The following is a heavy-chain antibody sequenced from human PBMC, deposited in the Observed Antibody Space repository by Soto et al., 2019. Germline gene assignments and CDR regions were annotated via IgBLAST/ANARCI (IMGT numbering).Heavy chain of an antibody. V-gene: IGHV3-21*01. CDR2: ISSSSSYI. D-gene: IGHD3-10*01. J-gene: IGHJ4*02. Sequence: EVQLVESGGGLVKPGGSLRLSCAASGFTFSSYSMNWVRQAPGKGLEWVSSISSSSSYIYYADSVKGRFTISRDNAKNSLYLQMNSLRSEDTAVYYCARDTYYYGSGSYYNVIDEWGQGTLVTVTS. CDR1: GFTFSSYS. CDR3: ARDTYYYGSGSYYNVIDE.